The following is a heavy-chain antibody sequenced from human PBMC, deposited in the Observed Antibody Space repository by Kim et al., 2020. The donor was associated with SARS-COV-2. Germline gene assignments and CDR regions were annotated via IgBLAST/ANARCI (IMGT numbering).Heavy chain of an antibody. J-gene: IGHJ5*02. CDR3: ARGSYYGDYDWFDP. D-gene: IGHD4-17*01. CDR2: IYHSGST. Sequence: SETLSLTCTVSGYSISSGYYWGWIRQPPGKGLEWIGSIYHSGSTYYNPSLKSRVTISVDTSKNQFSLKLSSVTAADTAVYYCARGSYYGDYDWFDPWGQG. V-gene: IGHV4-38-2*02. CDR1: GYSISSGYY.